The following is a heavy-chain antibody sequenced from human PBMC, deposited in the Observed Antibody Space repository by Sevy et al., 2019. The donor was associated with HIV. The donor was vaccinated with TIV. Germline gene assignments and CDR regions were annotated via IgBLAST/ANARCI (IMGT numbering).Heavy chain of an antibody. CDR1: GFTFDDYT. V-gene: IGHV3-49*04. J-gene: IGHJ6*02. Sequence: GGSVRLSCRASGFTFDDYTMSWVRQAPGKGLEWVAFIRSKAYGGTTEYAASVKGRFTISRDESKSIAYLQMNSLKTEDTAVYYCTRVEGAADWGMDVWGQGTTVTVSS. CDR2: IRSKAYGGTT. CDR3: TRVEGAADWGMDV. D-gene: IGHD1-26*01.